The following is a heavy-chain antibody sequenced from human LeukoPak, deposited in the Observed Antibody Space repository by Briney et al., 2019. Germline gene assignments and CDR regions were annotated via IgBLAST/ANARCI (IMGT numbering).Heavy chain of an antibody. CDR3: SIVVVPAAILY. J-gene: IGHJ4*02. Sequence: SETLSLTCTVSGGSISSSSYYRGWIRQPPGKGLEWIGSIYYSGSTYYNPSLKSRVTISVDTSKNQFSLKLSSVTAADTAVYYCSIVVVPAAILYWGQGTLVTVSS. CDR1: GGSISSSSYY. V-gene: IGHV4-39*01. D-gene: IGHD2-2*01. CDR2: IYYSGST.